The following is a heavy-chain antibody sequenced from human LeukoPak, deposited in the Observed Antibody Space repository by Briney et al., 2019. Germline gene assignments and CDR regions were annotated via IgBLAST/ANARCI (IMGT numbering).Heavy chain of an antibody. CDR1: GFTFDDYA. CDR2: ISWDGGII. D-gene: IGHD1-26*01. CDR3: ARDSPHSGSYYSY. V-gene: IGHV3-43D*03. Sequence: PGGSLRLSCAASGFTFDDYAMHWVRQAPGKGLEWVSLISWDGGIIYYADSVKGRFTISRDNAKNSLYLQMNSLRAEDTAVYYCARDSPHSGSYYSYWGQGTLVTVSS. J-gene: IGHJ4*02.